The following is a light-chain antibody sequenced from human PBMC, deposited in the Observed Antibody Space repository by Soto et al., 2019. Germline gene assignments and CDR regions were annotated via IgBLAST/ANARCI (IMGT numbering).Light chain of an antibody. Sequence: DIQMTQSPSSLSASVGDRVTITCRASQSISIYLNWYQQKPGQAPNLLIYGSFTLQSGIPSRFRGSGSGTDFTLTISSLQPEDLANYYRQQSYSPRLAFGGGTKVEI. V-gene: IGKV1-39*01. CDR2: GSF. J-gene: IGKJ4*01. CDR1: QSISIY. CDR3: QQSYSPRLA.